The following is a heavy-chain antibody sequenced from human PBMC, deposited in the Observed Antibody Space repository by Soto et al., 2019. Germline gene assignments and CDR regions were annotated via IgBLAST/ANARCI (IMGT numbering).Heavy chain of an antibody. V-gene: IGHV3-7*01. CDR2: IKQDGTEK. CDR3: TTSPHRDSQCVCV. CDR1: GFTFSTYW. J-gene: IGHJ6*02. Sequence: WGSLRLSCAAAGFTFSTYWMSWVRRTPGNVLEWVANIKQDGTEKYYVDSVRGRLTVSRDSAKSSLDLQMNSLRAADPAVYSCTTSPHRDSQCVCVWRQGTTVTVSS. D-gene: IGHD6-19*01.